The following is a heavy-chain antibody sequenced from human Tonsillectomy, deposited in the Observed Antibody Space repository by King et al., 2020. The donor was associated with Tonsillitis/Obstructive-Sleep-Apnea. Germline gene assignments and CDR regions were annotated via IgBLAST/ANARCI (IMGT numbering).Heavy chain of an antibody. J-gene: IGHJ4*02. CDR1: GFTFSSYG. CDR2: IWYDGSNE. D-gene: IGHD3-22*01. Sequence: VQLVESGGGVVQPGRSLRLSCAASGFTFSSYGMHWVRQAPGKGLEWVAVIWYDGSNEYYADSVKGRFTISRDNSKNTLYLQMNSLRAEDTAVYYCARGGLYDSSGYKDYWGQGTLVTVSS. CDR3: ARGGLYDSSGYKDY. V-gene: IGHV3-33*01.